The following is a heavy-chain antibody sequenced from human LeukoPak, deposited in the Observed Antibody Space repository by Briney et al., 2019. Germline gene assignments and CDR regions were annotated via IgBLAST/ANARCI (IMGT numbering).Heavy chain of an antibody. CDR1: GYSISSGYY. Sequence: SETLSLTCTVSGYSISSGYYWGWIRQPPGKGLEWIGSIYHSGSTYYNPSLKSRVTISVDTSKDQFSLKLSSVTAADTAVYYRARLVVVPAAIRGGLFDYWGQGTLVTVSS. D-gene: IGHD2-2*02. CDR3: ARLVVVPAAIRGGLFDY. CDR2: IYHSGST. V-gene: IGHV4-38-2*02. J-gene: IGHJ4*02.